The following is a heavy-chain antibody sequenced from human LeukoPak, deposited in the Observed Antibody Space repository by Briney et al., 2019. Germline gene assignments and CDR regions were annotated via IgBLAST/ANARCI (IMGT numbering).Heavy chain of an antibody. Sequence: WGSLRLSCEASGFILNNYWMHWVRQVPGKGLMWVSRVTPGGKSITYADSVEGRFTISSDSAKNPHHLQMTSLSAEDTAVYCCLGFDSGNYPVPWGQGTLVTVSS. CDR2: VTPGGKSI. V-gene: IGHV3-74*01. CDR1: GFILNNYW. CDR3: LGFDSGNYPVP. J-gene: IGHJ5*02. D-gene: IGHD3-10*01.